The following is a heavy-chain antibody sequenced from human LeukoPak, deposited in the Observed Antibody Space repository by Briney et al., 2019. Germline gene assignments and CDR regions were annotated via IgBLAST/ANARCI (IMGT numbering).Heavy chain of an antibody. CDR2: IYYSGST. CDR3: ARTDYGESIDY. V-gene: IGHV4-39*07. D-gene: IGHD4-17*01. CDR1: GGSISSSSYY. J-gene: IGHJ4*02. Sequence: SETLSLTCTVSGGSISSSSYYWGWIRQPPGKGLEWIGSIYYSGSTYYNPSLKSRVTISVDTSKNQFSLKLSSVTAADTAVYYCARTDYGESIDYWGQGTLVTVSS.